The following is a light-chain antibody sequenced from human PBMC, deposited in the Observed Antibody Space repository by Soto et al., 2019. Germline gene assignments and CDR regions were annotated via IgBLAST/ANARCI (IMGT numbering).Light chain of an antibody. Sequence: EIVLTQSPGTLSLSPGERATLSCRASQIVTSSYLAWYQQKPGQAPRLLIYGASSRATGIPDRFSGSGSGTDFTLTISRLEPEDVALYYCQQYGRSPAFGGGTKVEIK. V-gene: IGKV3-20*01. J-gene: IGKJ4*01. CDR3: QQYGRSPA. CDR1: QIVTSSY. CDR2: GAS.